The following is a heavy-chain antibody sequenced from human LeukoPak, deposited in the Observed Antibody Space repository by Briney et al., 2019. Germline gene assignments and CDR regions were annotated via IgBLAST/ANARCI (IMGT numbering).Heavy chain of an antibody. D-gene: IGHD3-22*01. V-gene: IGHV3-30*18. CDR2: ISYDGSNK. J-gene: IGHJ4*02. CDR1: GFTFSSYG. Sequence: GGSLRLSCAASGFTFSSYGMHWVRQAPGKGLEWVALISYDGSNKYYADSVKGRFTISRDNSKNTLYLQMNSLRAEGTAVYYCAEDTNYYDTSGPLDYWGQGTLVTVSS. CDR3: AEDTNYYDTSGPLDY.